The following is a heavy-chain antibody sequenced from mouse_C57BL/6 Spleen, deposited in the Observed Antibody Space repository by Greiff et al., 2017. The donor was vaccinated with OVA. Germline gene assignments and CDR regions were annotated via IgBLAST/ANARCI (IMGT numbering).Heavy chain of an antibody. D-gene: IGHD1-1*01. CDR1: GYTFTSYW. V-gene: IGHV1-59*01. CDR3: ARNYGSSYEYAMDY. CDR2: IDPSDSYT. J-gene: IGHJ4*01. Sequence: VQLQQPGAELVRPGTSVKLSCKASGYTFTSYWMHWVKQRPGQGLEWIGVIDPSDSYTNYNQKFKGKATLTVDTSSSTAYMQLSSLTSEDSAVYYCARNYGSSYEYAMDYWGKGTSVTVSS.